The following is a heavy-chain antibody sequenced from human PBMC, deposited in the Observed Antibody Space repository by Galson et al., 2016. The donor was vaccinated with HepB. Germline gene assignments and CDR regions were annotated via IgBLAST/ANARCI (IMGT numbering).Heavy chain of an antibody. Sequence: QSGAEVKKPGESLKISCKDSGNNFADSWIAWLRQMPGKGLDWMGIIYAGDSDTRYSPSFKGQVTISADTSISTAYLQWRGLKDSDTAMYYCARLFGYPSTIWLAACGQGTQVTVSS. CDR3: ARLFGYPSTIWLAA. J-gene: IGHJ5*02. V-gene: IGHV5-51*01. D-gene: IGHD5/OR15-5a*01. CDR2: IYAGDSDT. CDR1: GNNFADSW.